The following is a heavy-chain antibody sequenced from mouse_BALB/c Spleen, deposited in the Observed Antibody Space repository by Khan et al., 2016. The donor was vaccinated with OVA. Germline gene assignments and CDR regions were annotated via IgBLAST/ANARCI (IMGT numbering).Heavy chain of an antibody. D-gene: IGHD1-1*01. CDR3: TRIYGSYFDY. Sequence: VQLQQSGPELVKPGASVKISCKASGYAFTGYFMNWVMQSHGKSLEWIGRINPHIGETLYNPKFKGKATLTVDESSSTAHMELRSLASEDSAVFYCTRIYGSYFDYWCQGTTLTVSS. V-gene: IGHV1-20*02. J-gene: IGHJ2*01. CDR1: GYAFTGYF. CDR2: INPHIGET.